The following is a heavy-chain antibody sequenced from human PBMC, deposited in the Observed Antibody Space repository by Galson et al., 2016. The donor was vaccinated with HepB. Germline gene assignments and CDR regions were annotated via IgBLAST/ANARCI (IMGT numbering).Heavy chain of an antibody. J-gene: IGHJ6*02. CDR3: ARGGFYYGLDV. CDR1: GYSFINYL. CDR2: LDPTDSYT. Sequence: QSGAEVKKPGESLRISCKGSGYSFINYLISWVRQMPGKGLEWMGRLDPTDSYTKYNPSFEGHVTISVDKSISTAYLQWSSLKASDTAIYYCARGGFYYGLDVWGQGTTVTVSS. V-gene: IGHV5-10-1*01.